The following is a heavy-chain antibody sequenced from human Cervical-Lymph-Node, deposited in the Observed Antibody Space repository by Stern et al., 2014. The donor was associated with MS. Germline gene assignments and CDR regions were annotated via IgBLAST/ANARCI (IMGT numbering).Heavy chain of an antibody. CDR1: GASVSRGSYY. CDR3: ASQWVADGLKY. Sequence: QVQLQESGPGLVKPSETLSLSCTVSGASVSRGSYYWTWIRQPAGKGLEWNGYIYTSGSTSYDPSLKSRVTISLDTSKNQLSLKLTSVTAADTAMYYCASQWVADGLKYWGHGAMVTVSS. V-gene: IGHV4-61*02. CDR2: IYTSGST. J-gene: IGHJ3*01. D-gene: IGHD6-19*01.